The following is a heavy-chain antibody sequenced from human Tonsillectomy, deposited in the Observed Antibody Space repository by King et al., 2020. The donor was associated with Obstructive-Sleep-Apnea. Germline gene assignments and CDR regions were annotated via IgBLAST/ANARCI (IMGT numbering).Heavy chain of an antibody. CDR3: ARGPTGAAALYYYYGMDV. CDR1: GYTFTSYG. J-gene: IGHJ6*02. D-gene: IGHD2-2*01. CDR2: ISAYNGNT. V-gene: IGHV1-18*04. Sequence: VQLVESGAEVKKPGASVKVSCKAAGYTFTSYGISWVRQAPGQGLEWMGWISAYNGNTNYAQKLQGRVTMTTDTSTSTAYMELRSLRSDDTAVYYCARGPTGAAALYYYYGMDVWGQGTTVTVSS.